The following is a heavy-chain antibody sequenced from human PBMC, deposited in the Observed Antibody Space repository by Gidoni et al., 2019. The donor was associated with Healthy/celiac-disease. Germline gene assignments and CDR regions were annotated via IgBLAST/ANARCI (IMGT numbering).Heavy chain of an antibody. CDR2: IYWDDDK. J-gene: IGHJ4*02. CDR1: GFSPSTSGVG. CDR3: AHGSGYSYGWRGNYFDY. Sequence: QITLKESGPTLVKPTQTLTLTCTFSGFSPSTSGVGVGWIRQPPGKALEWLALIYWDDDKRYSPSLKSRLTITKDTSKNQVVLTMTNMDPVDTATYYCAHGSGYSYGWRGNYFDYWGQGTLVTVSS. D-gene: IGHD5-18*01. V-gene: IGHV2-5*02.